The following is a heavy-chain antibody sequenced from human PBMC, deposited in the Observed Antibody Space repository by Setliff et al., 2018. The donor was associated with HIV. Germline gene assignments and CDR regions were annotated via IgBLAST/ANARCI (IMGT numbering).Heavy chain of an antibody. Sequence: SETLSLTCTVSGSSISSNYYWAWIRQAPGKGLEWFGSIYYSGNAYYNPSLKSRLTISMDTSKNQFSLKLNSVTAADTAVYYCARGSCSTISCSLRVGIQLWFVDDYFDYWGQGTLVTVLL. J-gene: IGHJ4*02. CDR1: GSSISSNYY. CDR2: IYYSGNA. CDR3: ARGSCSTISCSLRVGIQLWFVDDYFDY. D-gene: IGHD5-18*01. V-gene: IGHV4-38-2*02.